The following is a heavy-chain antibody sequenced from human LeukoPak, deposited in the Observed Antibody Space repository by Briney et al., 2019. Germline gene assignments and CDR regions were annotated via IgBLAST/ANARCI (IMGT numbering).Heavy chain of an antibody. V-gene: IGHV3-21*01. CDR3: ARAGPELRFLEWSPAMNDAFDI. CDR1: GFTFSSYS. D-gene: IGHD3-3*01. J-gene: IGHJ3*02. CDR2: ISSSSSYI. Sequence: KPGGSLRLSCAASGFTFSSYSMNWVRQAPGKGLEWVSSISSSSSYIYYADSVKGRFTISRDNAKNSLYLQMNSLRAEDTAVYYCARAGPELRFLEWSPAMNDAFDIWGQGTMVTVSS.